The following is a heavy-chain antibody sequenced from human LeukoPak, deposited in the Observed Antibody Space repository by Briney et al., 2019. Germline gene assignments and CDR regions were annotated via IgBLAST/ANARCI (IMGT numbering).Heavy chain of an antibody. CDR1: GFTFRNAW. Sequence: PGGSVPLFCAASGFTFRNAWMSWVRQTPGQGLEWVGRIKGKIDGVTTDYAAPVKGRFTISRDDSKNALYLQMDSLKTEDTAVYYCTPGWNYGYYFDYWGQGTVVTVSS. D-gene: IGHD3-10*01. CDR3: TPGWNYGYYFDY. J-gene: IGHJ4*02. CDR2: IKGKIDGVTT. V-gene: IGHV3-15*01.